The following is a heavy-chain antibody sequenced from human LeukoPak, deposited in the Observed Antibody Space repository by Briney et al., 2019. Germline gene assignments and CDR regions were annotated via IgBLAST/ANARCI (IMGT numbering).Heavy chain of an antibody. CDR3: ANSFWDIVVVPAAIGPI. CDR2: ISSSGSTI. D-gene: IGHD2-2*02. V-gene: IGHV3-11*04. CDR1: GFTFSDYY. J-gene: IGHJ3*02. Sequence: PGGSLRLSCAASGFTFSDYYMSWIRQAPGKGLEWVSYISSSGSTIYYADSVKGRFTISRDNAKNSLYLQMNSLRAEDTAVYYCANSFWDIVVVPAAIGPIWGQGTMVTVSS.